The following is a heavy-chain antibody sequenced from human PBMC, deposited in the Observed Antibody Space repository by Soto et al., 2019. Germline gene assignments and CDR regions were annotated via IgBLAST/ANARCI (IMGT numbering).Heavy chain of an antibody. CDR1: GFTFSTYG. Sequence: QVQLVESGGGVVLPGRSRRLSCVVSGFTFSTYGMHWVRQAPGKGLEWVAVIWHDGNRKYYVDSVKGRFTISRDDSENTLHLQMNSLRVEDTAVYYCVRDSGLYGLDVWGQGTTVTVSS. D-gene: IGHD3-10*01. CDR3: VRDSGLYGLDV. CDR2: IWHDGNRK. J-gene: IGHJ6*02. V-gene: IGHV3-33*01.